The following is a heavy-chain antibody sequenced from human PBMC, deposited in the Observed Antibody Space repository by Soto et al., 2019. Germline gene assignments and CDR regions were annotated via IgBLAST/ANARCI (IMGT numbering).Heavy chain of an antibody. V-gene: IGHV1-18*01. CDR2: INGYNGNT. D-gene: IGHD6-6*01. J-gene: IGHJ6*02. CDR3: ARMRDVPYYYSGMDV. Sequence: QVQLVQSGAEVKKPGASVKVSCKASGYTFTSYGISWVRQAPGQGLEWMGWINGYNGNTNHAQKLQGRVTMSTDTSTSTAYMELRSLRSDDSAVYYCARMRDVPYYYSGMDVWGQGTTVTVSS. CDR1: GYTFTSYG.